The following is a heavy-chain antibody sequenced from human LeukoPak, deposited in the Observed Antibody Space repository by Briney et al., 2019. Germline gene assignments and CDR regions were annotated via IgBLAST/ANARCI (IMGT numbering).Heavy chain of an antibody. V-gene: IGHV3-23*01. CDR2: ISGSGGST. J-gene: IGHJ4*02. Sequence: GGSLRLSCAASGFTFSSYAMSWVRQAPGKGLEWVSAISGSGGSTYYADSVKGRFTISRDNSKNTLYLQMNSLRAEDTAVYHCARVPSNLWSPGSFVFTNWGLGALVTVAS. CDR1: GFTFSSYA. D-gene: IGHD3-10*01. CDR3: ARVPSNLWSPGSFVFTN.